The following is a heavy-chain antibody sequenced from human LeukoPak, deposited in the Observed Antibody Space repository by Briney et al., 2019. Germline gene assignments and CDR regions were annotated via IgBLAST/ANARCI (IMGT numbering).Heavy chain of an antibody. Sequence: QPGGPLRLSCVASGVTFSHYAMSWVRQAPEKGREWVSGISSSGTYTYYADSVKGRFTISRDNSQKTLFLQMSSLRVEDTAAYYCARIPPATAGPASRVADYWGQGTLVTVSS. CDR3: ARIPPATAGPASRVADY. CDR2: ISSSGTYT. J-gene: IGHJ4*02. D-gene: IGHD5-24*01. CDR1: GVTFSHYA. V-gene: IGHV3-23*01.